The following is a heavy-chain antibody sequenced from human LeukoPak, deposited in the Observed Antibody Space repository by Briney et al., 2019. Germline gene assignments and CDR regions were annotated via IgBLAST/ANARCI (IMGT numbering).Heavy chain of an antibody. D-gene: IGHD3-3*01. V-gene: IGHV4-39*01. CDR2: IYYSGST. J-gene: IGHJ4*02. Sequence: SETLSLTCTVSGGSISSSSYYWGWIRQPPGKGLEWIGSIYYSGSTYYNPSLKSRVTISVDTSKNQFSLKLSSVTAAYTAVYYSARHAYYDFWSASYWGQGTLVTVSS. CDR1: GGSISSSSYY. CDR3: ARHAYYDFWSASY.